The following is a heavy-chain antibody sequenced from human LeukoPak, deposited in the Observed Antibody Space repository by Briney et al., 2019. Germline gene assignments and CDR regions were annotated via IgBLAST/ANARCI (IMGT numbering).Heavy chain of an antibody. CDR2: IIPIFGTA. D-gene: IGHD3/OR15-3a*01. CDR1: GYTFTSYG. J-gene: IGHJ5*02. CDR3: ARDFGPQNWFDP. V-gene: IGHV1-69*13. Sequence: ASVKVSCKASGYTFTSYGISWVRQAPGQGLEWMGGIIPIFGTANYAQKFQGRVTITADESMSTAYMELSSLRSEDTAVYYCARDFGPQNWFDPWGQGTLVTVSS.